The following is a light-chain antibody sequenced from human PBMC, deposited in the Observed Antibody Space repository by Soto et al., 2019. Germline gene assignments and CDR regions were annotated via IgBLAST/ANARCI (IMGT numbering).Light chain of an antibody. CDR1: QTISSW. Sequence: DTQGTRCLSKHRESVGEGVTIACVASQTISSWLAWYQQKPGKAPKLLIYKAFTLKSGVPSWFSGMGSGQEFTPAISSLQPGDLAAYYIEPYYRYSEAFGQGTKVDIK. V-gene: IGKV1-5*03. CDR3: EPYYRYSEA. J-gene: IGKJ1*01. CDR2: KAF.